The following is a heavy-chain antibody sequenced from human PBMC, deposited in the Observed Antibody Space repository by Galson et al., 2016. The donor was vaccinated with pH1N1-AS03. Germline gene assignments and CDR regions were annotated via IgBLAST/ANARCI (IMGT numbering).Heavy chain of an antibody. J-gene: IGHJ6*02. CDR2: IRSKSYGGTT. CDR1: GFTFGDYA. V-gene: IGHV3-49*03. Sequence: SLRLSCAASGFTFGDYAMSWFRQAPGKGLEWVGFIRSKSYGGTTEYAASVKGRFSISGDDSKNTLFLQMNSLKTEDTGVYYCSAENWNYKVFYGMDVWGHGTTVTVSS. CDR3: SAENWNYKVFYGMDV. D-gene: IGHD1-7*01.